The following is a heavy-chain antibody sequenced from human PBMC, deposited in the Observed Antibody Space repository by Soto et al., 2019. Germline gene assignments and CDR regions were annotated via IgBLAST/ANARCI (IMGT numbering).Heavy chain of an antibody. D-gene: IGHD3-10*01. CDR2: IYCDDNQ. CDR3: AHGNGFGELNY. J-gene: IGHJ4*02. V-gene: IGHV2-5*02. CDR1: GFSLSTSGVG. Sequence: QITLKESGPTLVKPTQTLTLTCTFSGFSLSTSGVGVGWIRQPPGKALEWLALIYCDDNQLYSPSLKSRLTITKDPSKHQVVPTMTDMDPVDTATYYWAHGNGFGELNYWGQGTPVTV.